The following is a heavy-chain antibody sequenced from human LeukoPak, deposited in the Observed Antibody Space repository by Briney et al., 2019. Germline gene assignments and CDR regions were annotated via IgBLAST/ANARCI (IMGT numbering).Heavy chain of an antibody. V-gene: IGHV3-23*01. D-gene: IGHD3-3*01. CDR3: AKGTEQTYYDFWSGSYFDY. CDR2: ISGSGGST. J-gene: IGHJ4*02. Sequence: PGGSLRLSCAASGFTFSSYAMSWVRQAPGKGLEWVSAISGSGGSTYYADSVKGRFTISRDNSKNTLYLQMNGLRAEDTAVYYCAKGTEQTYYDFWSGSYFDYWGQGTLVTVSS. CDR1: GFTFSSYA.